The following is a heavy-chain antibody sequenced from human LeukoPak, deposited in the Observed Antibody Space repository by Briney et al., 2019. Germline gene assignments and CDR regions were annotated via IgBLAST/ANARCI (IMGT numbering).Heavy chain of an antibody. J-gene: IGHJ4*02. CDR2: VYYDGST. V-gene: IGHV4-30-4*08. D-gene: IGHD3-10*01. CDR3: VRGLTGYSYFFDY. Sequence: SETLSLTFTVSGGSISSSNSYWGWIRQPPGKGLEWIGYVYYDGSTYYHPSLQSRLAISVDTSKNQFSLNLTSVAAADTAVYYCVRGLTGYSYFFDYWGQGALVTVSS. CDR1: GGSISSSNSY.